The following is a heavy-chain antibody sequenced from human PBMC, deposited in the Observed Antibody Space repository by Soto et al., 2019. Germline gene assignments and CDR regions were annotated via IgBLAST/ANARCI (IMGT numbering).Heavy chain of an antibody. J-gene: IGHJ6*03. CDR3: ARDCADFWSGYYDLGKSNYYYYMYV. D-gene: IGHD3-3*01. CDR2: IYSGGST. CDR1: GFTVSSNY. Sequence: EVQLVESGGGLVQPGGSLRLSCAASGFTVSSNYMSWVRQAPGKGLEWVSVIYSGGSTYYADSVKGRFTISRDNSMNRWELQMNSLKAEDRAVYYCARDCADFWSGYYDLGKSNYYYYMYVWGKGTTVTVS. V-gene: IGHV3-66*01.